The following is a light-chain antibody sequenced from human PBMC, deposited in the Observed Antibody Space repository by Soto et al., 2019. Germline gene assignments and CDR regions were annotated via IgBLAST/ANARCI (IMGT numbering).Light chain of an antibody. CDR1: QGISNW. V-gene: IGKV1-12*01. Sequence: IQMTQSPSSLSASLLYRFTITCRASQGISNWLAWYQQKPGKAPKLLIYEASTLQSGVPSRFSGSGSGTEFTLTISGLLPEDFAAYHCQQLYTLPFTFGQGTRLEIK. CDR3: QQLYTLPFT. J-gene: IGKJ5*01. CDR2: EAS.